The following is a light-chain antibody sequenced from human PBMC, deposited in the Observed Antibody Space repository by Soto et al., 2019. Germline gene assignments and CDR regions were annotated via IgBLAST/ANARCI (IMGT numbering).Light chain of an antibody. CDR1: QSVLYSSNNENY. CDR3: QQYYSIPYT. Sequence: DIVMTQSPDSLAVSLGERATINCKSSQSVLYSSNNENYLAWYQQKPDQPPKLLIYWASTRESGVPDRFSGSGSGTDFTLTISSLQAEDVAVYYCQQYYSIPYTFGQGTKLEIK. V-gene: IGKV4-1*01. J-gene: IGKJ2*01. CDR2: WAS.